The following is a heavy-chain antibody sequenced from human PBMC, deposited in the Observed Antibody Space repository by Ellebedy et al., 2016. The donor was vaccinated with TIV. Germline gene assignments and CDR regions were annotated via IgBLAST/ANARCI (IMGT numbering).Heavy chain of an antibody. CDR3: ARDSGYCSGGSCYFDAFDI. J-gene: IGHJ3*02. CDR2: INHSGST. V-gene: IGHV4-34*01. D-gene: IGHD2-15*01. Sequence: SETLSLTXAVYGGSFSGYYWSWIRQPPGKGLEWIGEINHSGSTNYNPSLKSRVTISVDTSKNQFSLKLSSVTAADTAVYYCARDSGYCSGGSCYFDAFDIWGQGTMVTVSS. CDR1: GGSFSGYY.